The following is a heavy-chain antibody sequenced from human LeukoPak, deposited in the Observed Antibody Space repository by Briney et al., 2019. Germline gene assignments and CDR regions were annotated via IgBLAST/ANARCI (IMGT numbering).Heavy chain of an antibody. CDR3: ARARGAVAIDY. Sequence: PSETLSLTCAVYGGPFSGYYWSWIRQPPGKGLEWIGEINHSASTNYNPSLKSRVTISVDTSKNQFSLKVSSVTAADTAVYYCARARGAVAIDYWGQGTRVTVSS. J-gene: IGHJ4*02. D-gene: IGHD6-19*01. CDR2: INHSAST. V-gene: IGHV4-34*01. CDR1: GGPFSGYY.